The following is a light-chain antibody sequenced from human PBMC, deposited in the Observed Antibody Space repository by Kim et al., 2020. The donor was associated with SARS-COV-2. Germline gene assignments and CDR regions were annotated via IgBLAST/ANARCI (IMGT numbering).Light chain of an antibody. Sequence: LSPGERATLACRASQSVSSNNLTWYQQKPGQAPRLLIYGASSRATGIPDRFSGSGSGTDFTLTISGLEPEDFAVYYCQQYGSSPYTFGQGTKLE. CDR1: QSVSSNN. J-gene: IGKJ2*01. CDR3: QQYGSSPYT. V-gene: IGKV3-20*01. CDR2: GAS.